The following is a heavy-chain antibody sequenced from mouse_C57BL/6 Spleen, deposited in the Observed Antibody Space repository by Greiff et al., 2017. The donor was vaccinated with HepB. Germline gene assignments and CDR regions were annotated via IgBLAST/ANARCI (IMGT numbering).Heavy chain of an antibody. V-gene: IGHV1-9*01. CDR1: GYTFTGYW. Sequence: QVQLQQSGAELMKPGASVKLSCKATGYTFTGYWIEWVKQRPGHGLEWIGEILPGSGSTNYNEKFKGNATFTADTSSNTAYMQLSSLTTEDSAIYYCARRHSYYAMDYWGQGTSVTVSS. D-gene: IGHD3-2*01. CDR2: ILPGSGST. CDR3: ARRHSYYAMDY. J-gene: IGHJ4*01.